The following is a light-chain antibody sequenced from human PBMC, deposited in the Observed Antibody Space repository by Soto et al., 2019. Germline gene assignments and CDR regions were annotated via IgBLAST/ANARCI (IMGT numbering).Light chain of an antibody. CDR1: SSDVGGYNY. CDR3: SSYTSSGSFVV. V-gene: IGLV2-14*01. J-gene: IGLJ2*01. CDR2: DVS. Sequence: QPASVSGSPGQSITISCTGTSSDVGGYNYVSWYQQHPGKAPKVIIYDVSNRPSGVSNRFSGSKSGNTASLTISGLQAEDEADYYCSSYTSSGSFVVFGGGTKLTVL.